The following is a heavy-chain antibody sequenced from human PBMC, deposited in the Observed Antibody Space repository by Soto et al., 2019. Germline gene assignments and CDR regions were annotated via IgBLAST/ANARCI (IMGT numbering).Heavy chain of an antibody. CDR1: GGSISSSSYY. D-gene: IGHD4-17*01. V-gene: IGHV4-39*01. Sequence: SETLSLTCTVSGGSISSSSYYWGWIRQPPGKELEWIGSIYYSGSTYYNPSLKSRVTISVDTSKNQFSLKLSSVTAADTAVYYCARLTVTKLNWYFDLWGRGTLVTVSS. CDR3: ARLTVTKLNWYFDL. J-gene: IGHJ2*01. CDR2: IYYSGST.